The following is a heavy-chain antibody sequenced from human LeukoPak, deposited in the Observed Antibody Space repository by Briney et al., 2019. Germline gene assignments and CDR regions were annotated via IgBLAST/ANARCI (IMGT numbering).Heavy chain of an antibody. CDR1: GFTFSSYV. D-gene: IGHD1-1*01. CDR3: ARDQLERRLGGYYYYYMDV. Sequence: PGGSLRLSCAASGFTFSSYVMHWVRQAPGKGLEWVAITSYDGSNEYYADSVKGRFTISRDNSKNTLYLQMNSLGAADTAVYYCARDQLERRLGGYYYYYMDVWGKGTTVTVSS. CDR2: TSYDGSNE. V-gene: IGHV3-30*04. J-gene: IGHJ6*03.